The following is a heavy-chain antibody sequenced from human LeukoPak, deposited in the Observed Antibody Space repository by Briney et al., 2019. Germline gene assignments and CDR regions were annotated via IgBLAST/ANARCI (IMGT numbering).Heavy chain of an antibody. CDR2: INPNSGGV. Sequence: ASVKVSCKASGYTFTDYYIHWVRQAPGQGLEWMGWINPNSGGVNHAQSFQGRVTLTRDTSISTAYMELSRLRPDDTAVYYCARGGSGSSFDYWGQGTLVTVPS. CDR1: GYTFTDYY. V-gene: IGHV1-2*02. CDR3: ARGGSGSSFDY. D-gene: IGHD6-6*01. J-gene: IGHJ4*02.